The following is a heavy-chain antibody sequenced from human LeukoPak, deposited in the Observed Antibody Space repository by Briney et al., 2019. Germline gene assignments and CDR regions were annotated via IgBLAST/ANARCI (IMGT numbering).Heavy chain of an antibody. CDR2: ISSGTSFI. CDR3: ARDAYRSTTSCKEYFDL. CDR1: GFPFSSYS. Sequence: GGSLRLSCAASGFPFSSYSMNWVRQAPGKGLEWVSSISSGTSFIYYADSVKGRFTISRDNAKNSLYLQMNSLRAEDTAVYYCARDAYRSTTSCKEYFDLWGRGTLVTVSS. J-gene: IGHJ2*01. D-gene: IGHD2-2*01. V-gene: IGHV3-21*01.